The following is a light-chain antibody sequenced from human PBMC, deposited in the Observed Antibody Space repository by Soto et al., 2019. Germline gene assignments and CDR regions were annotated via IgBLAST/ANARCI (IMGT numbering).Light chain of an antibody. J-gene: IGKJ1*01. V-gene: IGKV3-20*01. CDR3: QQYVSSVT. CDR1: QSVDSSF. CDR2: GAS. Sequence: EIVLTQSPGSLSLSPGERATLSCRASQSVDSSFFAWYQQKPGQAPRLLIYGASNRATGIPDRFRGSGSGTDFTLTISRLEPEDFALYYCQQYVSSVTFGQGTKVEI.